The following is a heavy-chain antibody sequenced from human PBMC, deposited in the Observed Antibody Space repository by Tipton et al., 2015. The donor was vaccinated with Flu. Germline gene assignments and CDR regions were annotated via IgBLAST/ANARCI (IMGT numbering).Heavy chain of an antibody. V-gene: IGHV3-33*01. J-gene: IGHJ4*02. D-gene: IGHD3-9*01. CDR2: IRYDGSNK. Sequence: RSLRLSCAASGFTFSNFAMHWVRQAPGKGLEWVAGIRYDGSNKYYADSVKGRFTISRDNSKNTLYLQMNSLRAEDTAVYYCARGYDILTDGGGYFDYWGQGTLVTVSS. CDR3: ARGYDILTDGGGYFDY. CDR1: GFTFSNFA.